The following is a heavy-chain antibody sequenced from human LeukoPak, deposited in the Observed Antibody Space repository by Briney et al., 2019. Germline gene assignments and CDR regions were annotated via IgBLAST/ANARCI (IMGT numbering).Heavy chain of an antibody. CDR3: AKDQSSDWYGYYYYYMDV. V-gene: IGHV3-23*01. CDR1: GFTFSSYA. D-gene: IGHD6-19*01. J-gene: IGHJ6*03. CDR2: ISGSGGST. Sequence: GGSLRLSCAASGFTFSSYAMSWVRQAPGKGLEWVSGISGSGGSTYYADSVKGRFTISRDNSKNTLYLQMNSLRAEDTAVYYCAKDQSSDWYGYYYYYMDVWGKGTTVTISS.